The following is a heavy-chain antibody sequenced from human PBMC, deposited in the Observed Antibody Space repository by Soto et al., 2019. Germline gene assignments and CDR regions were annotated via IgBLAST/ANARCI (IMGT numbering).Heavy chain of an antibody. Sequence: HPGGSLRLSCVASGITFRTRAVSWVRQAPGEGLEWVSVITDSGGDSKYADSVRGRFTISRDNSKNTLYLQMNSLRADDSAVYYCASGSSDSYPGSRIFDFWGRGTLVTVSS. D-gene: IGHD3-10*01. V-gene: IGHV3-23*01. CDR1: GITFRTRA. J-gene: IGHJ4*02. CDR2: ITDSGGDS. CDR3: ASGSSDSYPGSRIFDF.